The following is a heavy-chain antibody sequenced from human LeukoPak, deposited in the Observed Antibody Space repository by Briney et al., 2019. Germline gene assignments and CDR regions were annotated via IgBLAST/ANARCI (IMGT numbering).Heavy chain of an antibody. V-gene: IGHV3-21*01. J-gene: IGHJ3*02. CDR1: GFTFSTYS. CDR2: ITSNSNYI. CDR3: ASTYHYDGGGYPI. Sequence: GGSLRLSCAASGFTFSTYSMNWVRQAPGKGLEWVSSITSNSNYIYYADSLKGRFTVSRDNAKNSLYLHMNSLGAEDTAIYYCASTYHYDGGGYPIWGQGTMVTVSS. D-gene: IGHD3-22*01.